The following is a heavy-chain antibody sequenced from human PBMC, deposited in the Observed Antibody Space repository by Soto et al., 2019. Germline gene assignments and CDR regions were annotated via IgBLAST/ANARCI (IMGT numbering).Heavy chain of an antibody. CDR2: ISSGSSYI. V-gene: IGHV3-21*02. Sequence: DVQLEESGGGLVKPGGSLRLSCVASEFTFSVYSMNWVRQAPGEGLEWVSSISSGSSYIYYADSVKGRFTISRDNDKSSLFLHMNSLRVDDTAVYYCTRDRVKIRGGYYHYYGMDVWGQGTTVTVSS. CDR1: EFTFSVYS. J-gene: IGHJ6*02. CDR3: TRDRVKIRGGYYHYYGMDV. D-gene: IGHD3-10*01.